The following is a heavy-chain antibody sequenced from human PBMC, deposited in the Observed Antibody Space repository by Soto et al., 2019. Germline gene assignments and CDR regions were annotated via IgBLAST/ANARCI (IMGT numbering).Heavy chain of an antibody. CDR3: ARWPDGYYYYGMDV. V-gene: IGHV1-8*01. CDR1: GYTFTSYD. CDR2: MNPNSGNT. Sequence: QVQLVQSGAEVKKPGASVKVSCKASGYTFTSYDINWVRQATGQGLEWMGWMNPNSGNTGYAQKFQGRVTMTRNTSISTAYMELSSLRSAATAVYYCARWPDGYYYYGMDVWGQGTTVTVSS. J-gene: IGHJ6*02.